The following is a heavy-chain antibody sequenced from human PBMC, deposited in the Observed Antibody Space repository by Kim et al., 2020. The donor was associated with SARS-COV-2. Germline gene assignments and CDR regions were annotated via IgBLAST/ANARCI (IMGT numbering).Heavy chain of an antibody. Sequence: DSTCYAVSVKGQFTMSRDNSKNTLYLHMNSLRAEDTAVYYCTHYYGSDSTWGQGTLVTVSS. D-gene: IGHD3-10*01. J-gene: IGHJ5*02. CDR2: DST. CDR3: THYYGSDST. V-gene: IGHV3-23*01.